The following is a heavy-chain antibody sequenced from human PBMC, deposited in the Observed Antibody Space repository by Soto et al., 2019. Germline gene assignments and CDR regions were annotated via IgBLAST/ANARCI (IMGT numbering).Heavy chain of an antibody. V-gene: IGHV1-46*01. CDR1: GYTFTSYY. CDR3: AREKTVKRYDYYGMDV. J-gene: IGHJ6*02. CDR2: INPSGGST. D-gene: IGHD1-1*01. Sequence: QVQLVQSGAEVKKPGASVKVSCKASGYTFTSYYMHWVRQAPGQGLEWMGIINPSGGSTSYAQKFQGRVTMTRDTSPSTVYMELSSLRSEDTAVYYCAREKTVKRYDYYGMDVWGQGTTVTVSS.